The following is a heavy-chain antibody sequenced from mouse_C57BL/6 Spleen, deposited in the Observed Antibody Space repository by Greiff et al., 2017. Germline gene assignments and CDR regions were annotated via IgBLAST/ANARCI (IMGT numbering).Heavy chain of an antibody. V-gene: IGHV1-61*01. Sequence: VQLQQPGAELVRPGSSVKLSCKASGYTFTSYWMDWVKQRPGQGLEWIGNIYPSDSETHYNQKFKDKATLTVDKSSSTAYMQLSSLTSEDSAVXYCARSLYYYGTKVPFAYWGQGTLVTVSA. D-gene: IGHD1-1*01. J-gene: IGHJ3*01. CDR2: IYPSDSET. CDR3: ARSLYYYGTKVPFAY. CDR1: GYTFTSYW.